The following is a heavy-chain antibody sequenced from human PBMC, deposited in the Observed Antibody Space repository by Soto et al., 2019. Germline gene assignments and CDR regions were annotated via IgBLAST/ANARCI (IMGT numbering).Heavy chain of an antibody. CDR1: GGSISSSSYH. J-gene: IGHJ6*04. CDR3: GRQGGGDSSKAVVV. Sequence: PSATLSFTCTVSGGSISSSSYHWGWLRQPPGKGLEWIGSIYYSGRTYYNPSLKSRVTISVATSNHHFSLKLSSVTAADTAVFCCGRQGGGDSSKAVVVWLKGTTVTVSS. CDR2: IYYSGRT. D-gene: IGHD2-21*02. V-gene: IGHV4-39*01.